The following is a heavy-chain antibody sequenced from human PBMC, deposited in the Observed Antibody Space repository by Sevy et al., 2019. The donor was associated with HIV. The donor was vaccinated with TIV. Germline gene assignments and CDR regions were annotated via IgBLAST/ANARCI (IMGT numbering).Heavy chain of an antibody. J-gene: IGHJ4*02. Sequence: SETLSLTCVVSGYSISSSYWWDWFRRPPGKGLEWIGAIPYSGNTQYTPSLKSRVTVSADTSRDQFSLRLTSMTAADTAVYYGASHDWGRQDYWGQGTLVTVSS. CDR2: IPYSGNT. CDR3: ASHDWGRQDY. V-gene: IGHV4-38-2*01. D-gene: IGHD7-27*01. CDR1: GYSISSSYW.